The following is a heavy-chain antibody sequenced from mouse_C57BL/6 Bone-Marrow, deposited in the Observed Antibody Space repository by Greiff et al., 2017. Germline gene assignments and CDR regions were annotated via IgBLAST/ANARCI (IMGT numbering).Heavy chain of an antibody. CDR2: INPNNGGT. J-gene: IGHJ4*01. D-gene: IGHD3-2*02. V-gene: IGHV1-26*01. Sequence: VQLQQSGPELVKPGASVKISCKASGYTFTDYYMNWVKQSHGKSLEWIGDINPNNGGTSYNQKFKGKATLTVDKSSSTAYMELRSLTSEDSAVYYGAGERDSSGYLYYAMDYWGQGTSVTVSS. CDR3: AGERDSSGYLYYAMDY. CDR1: GYTFTDYY.